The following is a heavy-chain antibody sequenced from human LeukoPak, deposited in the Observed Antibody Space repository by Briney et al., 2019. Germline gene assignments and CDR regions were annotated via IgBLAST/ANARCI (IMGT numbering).Heavy chain of an antibody. Sequence: PSEALSLTCTVSGGSISSNGYYWGWIRQSPGEGLEWIGNIYYSGITYYNPSLKSRVTISVDTSKNQFSLKLSSVTAADTAVYYCAREGQWGYGSGWFDPWGQGTLVTVSS. CDR2: IYYSGIT. CDR1: GGSISSNGYY. D-gene: IGHD3-10*01. J-gene: IGHJ5*02. CDR3: AREGQWGYGSGWFDP. V-gene: IGHV4-39*07.